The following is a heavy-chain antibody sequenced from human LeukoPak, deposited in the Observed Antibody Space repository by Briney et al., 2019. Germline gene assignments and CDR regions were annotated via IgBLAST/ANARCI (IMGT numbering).Heavy chain of an antibody. D-gene: IGHD4-11*01. CDR1: GFTFSSYG. Sequence: GGSLRLSCAASGFTFSSYGMHWVRQAPGKGLEWVAFIRYDGSNKYYADSVKGRFTISRDNSKNTLYLQMNSLRAEDTAVYYWAREGGGGGGPTITVFDPWGQGPLVTVSS. CDR3: AREGGGGGGPTITVFDP. V-gene: IGHV3-30*02. CDR2: IRYDGSNK. J-gene: IGHJ5*02.